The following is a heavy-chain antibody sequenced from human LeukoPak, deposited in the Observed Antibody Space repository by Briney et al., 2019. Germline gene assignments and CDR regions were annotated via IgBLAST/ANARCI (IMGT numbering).Heavy chain of an antibody. J-gene: IGHJ4*02. CDR3: ARSYIGIVGATTGFDY. CDR2: ISYDGSNK. Sequence: GGSLRLSCAASGFTFSSYAMHWVRQAPGKGLQWVAVISYDGSNKYYADSVKGRFTISRDNSKNTLYLQMNSLRAEDTAVYYCARSYIGIVGATTGFDYWGPGTLVAVSS. V-gene: IGHV3-30*04. D-gene: IGHD1-26*01. CDR1: GFTFSSYA.